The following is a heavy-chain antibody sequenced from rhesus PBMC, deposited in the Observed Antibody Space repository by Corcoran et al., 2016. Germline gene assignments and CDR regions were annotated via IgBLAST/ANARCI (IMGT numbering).Heavy chain of an antibody. J-gene: IGHJ4*01. V-gene: IGHV4-173*01. Sequence: QLQLQESGPGLGKPSETLSLTCAVSGGSISSNYWSWIRQPPGKGREWIGPISGSGGSTDYNPSLKGQVTISTDTSKIQFSLKLSSVTAADTAVYYCARGITGTNPLDYWGQGVLVTVSS. CDR3: ARGITGTNPLDY. D-gene: IGHD1-7*02. CDR2: ISGSGGST. CDR1: GGSISSNY.